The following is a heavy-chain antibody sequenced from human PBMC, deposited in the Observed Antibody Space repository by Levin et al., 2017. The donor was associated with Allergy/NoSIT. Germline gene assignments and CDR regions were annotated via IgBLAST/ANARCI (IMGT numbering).Heavy chain of an antibody. CDR1: GLTFSNFA. J-gene: IGHJ4*02. D-gene: IGHD4-17*01. CDR2: ITNSGRT. Sequence: GESLKISCAASGLTFSNFAMSWVRQAPGKGLEWVSAITNSGRTYYSDSVKGRFTVSRDNSKNTLYLQMNSLRADDTAVYYCAKEMTTVIPVFDYWGQGTLVTVSS. CDR3: AKEMTTVIPVFDY. V-gene: IGHV3-23*01.